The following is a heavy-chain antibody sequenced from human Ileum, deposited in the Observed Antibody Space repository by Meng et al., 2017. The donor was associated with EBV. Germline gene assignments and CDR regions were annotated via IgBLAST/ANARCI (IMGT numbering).Heavy chain of an antibody. V-gene: IGHV3-30*19. CDR1: GFIFDAFD. Sequence: VQACGSGGVVYVGSARIFSSESSGFIFDAFDKHLVRQAPGNGVECVAVISYDENIKFYADSVKGRYTISRDNSNNTLYQQLNSLRPDDTAFYYCTNLSFWGQGTPVTVSS. D-gene: IGHD2/OR15-2a*01. CDR2: ISYDENIK. CDR3: TNLSF. J-gene: IGHJ4*02.